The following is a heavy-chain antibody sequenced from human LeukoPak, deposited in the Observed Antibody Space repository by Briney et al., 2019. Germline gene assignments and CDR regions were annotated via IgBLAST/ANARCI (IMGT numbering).Heavy chain of an antibody. CDR1: GFTFSSYS. CDR2: ISSSSSTI. Sequence: PGGSLRLSCAASGFTFSSYSMNWVRQAPGKGLEWVSYISSSSSTIYYADSVKGRFTISRDNAKNSLYLQMNSLRAEDTAIYYCARLRYNDFWSGSWKFYYYMDVWGEGTTVTVSS. D-gene: IGHD3-3*01. CDR3: ARLRYNDFWSGSWKFYYYMDV. V-gene: IGHV3-48*01. J-gene: IGHJ6*03.